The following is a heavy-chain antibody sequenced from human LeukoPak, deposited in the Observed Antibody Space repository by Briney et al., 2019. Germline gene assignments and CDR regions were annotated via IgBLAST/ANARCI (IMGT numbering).Heavy chain of an antibody. CDR2: INHSGST. J-gene: IGHJ4*02. CDR3: AREERGGDYFDY. V-gene: IGHV4-34*01. CDR1: GGSINNYY. D-gene: IGHD1-1*01. Sequence: SETLSLTCTVSGGSINNYYWSWIRQPPGKGLEWIGEINHSGSTNYNPSLKSRVTISVDTSKNQFSLKLSSVTAADTAVYYCAREERGGDYFDYWGQGTLVTVSS.